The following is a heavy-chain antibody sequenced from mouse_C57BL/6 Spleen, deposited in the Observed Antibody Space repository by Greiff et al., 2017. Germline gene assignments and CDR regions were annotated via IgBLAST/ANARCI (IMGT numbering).Heavy chain of an antibody. J-gene: IGHJ4*01. CDR1: GFTFSSYG. CDR3: ARQDDYDGEAMDY. V-gene: IGHV5-6*01. D-gene: IGHD2-4*01. Sequence: EVKLLESGGDLVKPGGSLKLSCAASGFTFSSYGMSWVRQTPDKRLEWVATISSGGSYTYYPDSVKGRFTISRDNAKNTLYLQMSSLKSEDTAMYYCARQDDYDGEAMDYWGQGTSVTVSS. CDR2: ISSGGSYT.